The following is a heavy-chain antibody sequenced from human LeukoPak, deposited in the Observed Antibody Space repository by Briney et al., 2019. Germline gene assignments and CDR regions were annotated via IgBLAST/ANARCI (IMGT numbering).Heavy chain of an antibody. Sequence: GGSLRLSCRASGFIFSDYYLSRIRQTPGKGLAGLSYINSSGSITDYADSVKGRFTISRDNAKNSVYLQMTSLRTEDTAVYYCARATRGGVGASSYWGQGTLVTVST. D-gene: IGHD1-26*01. J-gene: IGHJ4*02. V-gene: IGHV3-11*01. CDR2: INSSGSIT. CDR1: GFIFSDYY. CDR3: ARATRGGVGASSY.